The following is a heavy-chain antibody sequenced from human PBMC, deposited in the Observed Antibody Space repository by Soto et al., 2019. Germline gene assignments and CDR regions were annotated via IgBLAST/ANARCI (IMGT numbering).Heavy chain of an antibody. D-gene: IGHD3-22*01. CDR1: GGTFSSYA. Sequence: SVKVSCKASGGTFSSYAISWVRQAPGQGLEWMGGIIPIFGTANYAQKFQGRVTITADESTSTAYMELSSLRSEDTAVYYCARWKNYDSSGYYYYFDYWGQGTLVTVSS. CDR2: IIPIFGTA. V-gene: IGHV1-69*13. J-gene: IGHJ4*02. CDR3: ARWKNYDSSGYYYYFDY.